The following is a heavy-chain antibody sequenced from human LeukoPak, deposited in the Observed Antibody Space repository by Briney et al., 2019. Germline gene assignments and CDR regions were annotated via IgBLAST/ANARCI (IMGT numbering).Heavy chain of an antibody. V-gene: IGHV3-23*01. CDR1: GFTFSSYA. J-gene: IGHJ4*02. CDR3: ATGGPLDHYDSTGSH. D-gene: IGHD3-22*01. Sequence: GESLRLSCAASGFTFSSYAMSWVRQAPGKGLEWVSAISGSGDSTYYADSVKGRSTISRDNSKNTLYLQMNSLRAEDTAVYYCATGGPLDHYDSTGSHWGQGTLVTVSS. CDR2: ISGSGDST.